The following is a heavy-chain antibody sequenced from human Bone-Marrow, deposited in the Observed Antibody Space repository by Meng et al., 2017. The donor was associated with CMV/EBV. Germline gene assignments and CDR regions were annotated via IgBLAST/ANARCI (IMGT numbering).Heavy chain of an antibody. Sequence: KVSCKGSGYSFTSYWIGWVRQMPGKGLERMGIIYPGDSDTRYSPSFQGQVTISADKSISTAYLQWSSLKASDTAMYYCARQKSSSWYLGSFDPWGQGTLVTVSS. CDR1: GYSFTSYW. J-gene: IGHJ5*02. CDR2: IYPGDSDT. CDR3: ARQKSSSWYLGSFDP. D-gene: IGHD6-13*01. V-gene: IGHV5-51*01.